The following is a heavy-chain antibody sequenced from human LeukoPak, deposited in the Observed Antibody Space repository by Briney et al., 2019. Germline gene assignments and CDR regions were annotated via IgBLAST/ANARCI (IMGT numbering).Heavy chain of an antibody. CDR2: ITSSSSYI. V-gene: IGHV3-11*06. Sequence: GGSLRLSCAASGFIFSDYYMTWIRQAPGEGLEWVSYITSSSSYIYYADSVKGRFTISRDNAKNSLYLQMNSLRAEDTAVYYCARRDYYYYYMDVWGKGTTVTVSS. CDR3: ARRDYYYYYMDV. CDR1: GFIFSDYY. J-gene: IGHJ6*03.